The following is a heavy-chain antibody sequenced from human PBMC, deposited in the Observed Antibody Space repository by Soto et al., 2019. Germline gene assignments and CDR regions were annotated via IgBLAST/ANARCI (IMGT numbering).Heavy chain of an antibody. CDR3: ASTWIGGSFEC. CDR2: IYYSGNT. D-gene: IGHD2-2*03. J-gene: IGHJ4*02. Sequence: SETLSLTCTVSGASVGRDDYYWSWIRQQPGKGLEWIGYIYYSGNTNYNPSLKSRLTISVDTSKNQFSLQLRPLTAADPAHYSCASTWIGGSFECWGPGSLVTVSS. CDR1: GASVGRDDYY. V-gene: IGHV4-31*03.